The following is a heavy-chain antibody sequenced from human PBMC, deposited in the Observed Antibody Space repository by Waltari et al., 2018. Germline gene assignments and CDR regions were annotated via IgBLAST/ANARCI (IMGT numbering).Heavy chain of an antibody. Sequence: QVQLQQWGAGLLKPSETLSLTCAVYGGSFSGYYWSWFRQPPGQGLEWNGEIHHSGSTNYNPSLKGRVTILGDTAKNQFSLKLSSVTAADTAVYYWARGLKRGIVRYFQHWGQGTLVTVSS. CDR1: GGSFSGYY. CDR3: ARGLKRGIVRYFQH. V-gene: IGHV4-34*01. D-gene: IGHD3-16*01. J-gene: IGHJ1*01. CDR2: IHHSGST.